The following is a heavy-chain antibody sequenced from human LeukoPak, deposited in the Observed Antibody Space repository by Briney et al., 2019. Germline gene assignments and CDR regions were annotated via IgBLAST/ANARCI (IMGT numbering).Heavy chain of an antibody. D-gene: IGHD3-22*01. J-gene: IGHJ4*02. CDR2: ISSGSSNI. CDR1: GFSFSDYS. V-gene: IGHV3-48*02. Sequence: PGGSLRLSCAASGFSFSDYSMNWVRQAPGKGLEWVSYISSGSSNIYYADSVKGRFTISRDNAKNSLYLQMNSLRDEDTAVYYCASSYDSSGYYLRYFDYWGQGTLVTVSS. CDR3: ASSYDSSGYYLRYFDY.